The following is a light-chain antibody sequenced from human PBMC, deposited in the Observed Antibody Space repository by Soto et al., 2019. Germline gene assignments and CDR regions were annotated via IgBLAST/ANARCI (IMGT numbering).Light chain of an antibody. V-gene: IGLV2-11*01. CDR3: CSYAGSSTYV. Sequence: QSALTQPRSVSGSPGQSVTISCTGTSSDVGGYNYVSWYQQHPGKAPKLMIYDVSKRPSGVSNRFSGSKSGNTASLTISGLQAEDEADYYCCSYAGSSTYVFGTGTKLTVL. CDR2: DVS. CDR1: SSDVGGYNY. J-gene: IGLJ1*01.